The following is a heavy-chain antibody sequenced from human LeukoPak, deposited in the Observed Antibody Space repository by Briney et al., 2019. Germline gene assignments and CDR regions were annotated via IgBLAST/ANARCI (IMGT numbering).Heavy chain of an antibody. CDR2: ISWNGGSI. Sequence: PGRSLRLSCAASGFTFDDYAMHWVRQAPGKGLEWVSGISWNGGSIGYADSVKGRFTISRDNAKNSLYLQMNSLRAEDTAVYYCAKGDSTVLRYFDWLLYSGTPPPPDAFDIWGQGTMVTVSS. V-gene: IGHV3-9*01. D-gene: IGHD3-9*01. CDR3: AKGDSTVLRYFDWLLYSGTPPPPDAFDI. J-gene: IGHJ3*02. CDR1: GFTFDDYA.